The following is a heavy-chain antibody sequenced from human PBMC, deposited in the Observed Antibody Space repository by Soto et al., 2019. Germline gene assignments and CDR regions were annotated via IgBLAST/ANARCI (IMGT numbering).Heavy chain of an antibody. V-gene: IGHV4-59*01. CDR3: ARGSMVRGPTPFDY. J-gene: IGHJ4*02. CDR1: GGSIRSYY. D-gene: IGHD3-10*01. Sequence: LSLTCNVSGGSIRSYYWNWIRQPPGKTLEWIGDVYYSGSANYNPSLKSRVTISVDMSRNQFSLKLNSVTAADTAVYYCARGSMVRGPTPFDYWGQGTLVTVSS. CDR2: VYYSGSA.